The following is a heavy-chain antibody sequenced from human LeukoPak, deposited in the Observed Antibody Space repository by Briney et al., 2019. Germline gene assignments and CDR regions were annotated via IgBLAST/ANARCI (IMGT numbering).Heavy chain of an antibody. Sequence: SETLSLTCTVSGGSISSSSYYWGWIRQPPGMGLEWIGSIYYSGSTYYNPSLKSRVTISVDTSKNQFSLKLSSVTAADTAVYYCARLVADYYDSSGYYHDYWGQGTLVTVSS. D-gene: IGHD3-22*01. CDR2: IYYSGST. CDR1: GGSISSSSYY. CDR3: ARLVADYYDSSGYYHDY. J-gene: IGHJ4*02. V-gene: IGHV4-39*01.